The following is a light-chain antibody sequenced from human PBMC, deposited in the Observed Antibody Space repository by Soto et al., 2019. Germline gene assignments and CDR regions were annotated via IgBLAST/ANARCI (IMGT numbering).Light chain of an antibody. CDR2: NNN. CDR3: SSWDGGLSGYV. Sequence: QSVLTQPPSASGTPGQGVTISCSGSSSNIGSNYVYWYQQLPGTAPKLLIYNNNQRPSGVPDRFSASKSGTSASLAIRGLRSDDEADYYCSSWDGGLSGYVFGAGTKLTVL. V-gene: IGLV1-47*02. J-gene: IGLJ1*01. CDR1: SSNIGSNY.